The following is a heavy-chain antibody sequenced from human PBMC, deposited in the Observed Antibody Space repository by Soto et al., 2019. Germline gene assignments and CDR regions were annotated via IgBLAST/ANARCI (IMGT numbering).Heavy chain of an antibody. Sequence: PSETLSLTCAVYGGSFSCYYWSWIRQPPGKGLEWIGEINHSGSTNYNPSLKSRVTISVDTSKNQFSLKLSSVTAADTAVYYCARVGTYDILTGYYRGARFDYWGQGTLVTVSS. CDR2: INHSGST. J-gene: IGHJ4*02. V-gene: IGHV4-34*01. CDR3: ARVGTYDILTGYYRGARFDY. CDR1: GGSFSCYY. D-gene: IGHD3-9*01.